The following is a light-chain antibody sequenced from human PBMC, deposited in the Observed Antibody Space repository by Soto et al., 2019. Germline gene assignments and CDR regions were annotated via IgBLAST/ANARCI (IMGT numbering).Light chain of an antibody. V-gene: IGKV3-11*01. CDR1: QSVSSY. Sequence: EIVLTQSPAPLSLSPGAMATLSCTASQSVSSYLAWYQQKPGQAPRLLISDASNRANGIPARSGGSGSGTDFTLTISSLEPEDEAVSYGQQRSNWLYTVGQGTKLEIK. CDR3: QQRSNWLYT. CDR2: DAS. J-gene: IGKJ2*01.